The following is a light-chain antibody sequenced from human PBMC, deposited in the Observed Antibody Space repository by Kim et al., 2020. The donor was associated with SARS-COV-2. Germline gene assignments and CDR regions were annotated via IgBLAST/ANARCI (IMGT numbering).Light chain of an antibody. V-gene: IGLV2-14*01. CDR3: SSYTSSSLWV. CDR2: DVS. Sequence: QSALTQPASVSGSPGQSITISCTGTSSDVGGYKYVSWYQQHPGKAPKLVIYDVSKRPPGVSNRFSGSKSGNTASLTISGLQAEDEADYYCSSYTSSSLWVFGGGTQLTVL. J-gene: IGLJ3*02. CDR1: SSDVGGYKY.